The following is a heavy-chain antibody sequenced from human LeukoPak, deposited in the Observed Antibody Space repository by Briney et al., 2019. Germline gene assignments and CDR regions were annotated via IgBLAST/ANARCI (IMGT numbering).Heavy chain of an antibody. J-gene: IGHJ4*02. CDR3: ARAYYDFWSGYYVDY. V-gene: IGHV1-18*01. D-gene: IGHD3-3*01. CDR2: ISAYNGNT. Sequence: ASVKVSCKASGYTFTSYGISWVRQAPGQGLEWMGWISAYNGNTNYAQKFQGRVTMTRDTSTSTVYMELSSLRSEDTAVYYCARAYYDFWSGYYVDYWGQGTLVTVSS. CDR1: GYTFTSYG.